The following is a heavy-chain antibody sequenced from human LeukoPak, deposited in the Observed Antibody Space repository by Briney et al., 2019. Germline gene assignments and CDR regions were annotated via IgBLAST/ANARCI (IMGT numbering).Heavy chain of an antibody. V-gene: IGHV3-23*01. CDR1: GITLSNYG. Sequence: GGSLRLSCAVSGITLSNYGMSWVRQAPGKGLEWLAGISDSGGRTNYADSVKGRFTISRDNPKNTLYLQMNSLRAEDTAVYFCAKRGVAIRVILVGFHKEAYYFDSWGQGALVTVSS. J-gene: IGHJ4*02. D-gene: IGHD3-22*01. CDR3: AKRGVAIRVILVGFHKEAYYFDS. CDR2: ISDSGGRT.